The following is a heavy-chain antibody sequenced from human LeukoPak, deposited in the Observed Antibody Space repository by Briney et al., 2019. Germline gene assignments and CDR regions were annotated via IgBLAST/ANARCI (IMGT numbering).Heavy chain of an antibody. V-gene: IGHV4-39*07. Sequence: SETLSLTCTVSGGSISSSSFYWGWIRQPPGKGLEWIGSISYSGITYYNPSLKSRLTISVDTSKKQFSLKLSSVTAADTAVYYCARVEGSSWPHYYYYYMGVWGKGTTVTVSS. D-gene: IGHD6-13*01. CDR2: ISYSGIT. CDR1: GGSISSSSFY. CDR3: ARVEGSSWPHYYYYYMGV. J-gene: IGHJ6*03.